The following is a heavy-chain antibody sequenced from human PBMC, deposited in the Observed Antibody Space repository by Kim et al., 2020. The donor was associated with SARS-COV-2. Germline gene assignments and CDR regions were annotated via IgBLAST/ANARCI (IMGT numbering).Heavy chain of an antibody. V-gene: IGHV4-34*01. D-gene: IGHD2-21*01. CDR1: GGSFSGYY. CDR2: INHSGST. CDR3: ARGDSQGDY. J-gene: IGHJ4*02. Sequence: SETLSLTCAVYGGSFSGYYWSWIRQPPGKGLEWIGEINHSGSTNYNPSLKSRVTISVDTSKNQFSLKLSSVTAADTAVYYCARGDSQGDYWGQGTLVTVSS.